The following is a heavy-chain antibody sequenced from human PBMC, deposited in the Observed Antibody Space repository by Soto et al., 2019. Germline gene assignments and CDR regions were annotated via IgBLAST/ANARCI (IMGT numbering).Heavy chain of an antibody. J-gene: IGHJ5*02. CDR3: ARDSPQSSYALNWFAP. CDR1: GFTFSDYY. V-gene: IGHV3-11*01. D-gene: IGHD2-2*01. CDR2: ISSSGSNI. Sequence: QVQLVESGGGLVKPGGSLRLSCAASGFTFSDYYLSWIRQAPGKGLEWVSYISSSGSNIYYADSVKGRFTISRDNAKNSLYLQMNSLRAEDTAVYYCARDSPQSSYALNWFAPWGQGTLVTVSS.